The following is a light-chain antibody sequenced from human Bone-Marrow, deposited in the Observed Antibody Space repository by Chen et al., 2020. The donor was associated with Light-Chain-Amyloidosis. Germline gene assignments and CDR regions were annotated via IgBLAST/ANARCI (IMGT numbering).Light chain of an antibody. V-gene: IGLV3-21*02. Sequence: SYVRTQLSSVSVAPGQTATIACGGNNIGSTCVHWSQQTPAQAPLLFVYDDSDRPSEIPERLSGSDAGNTATLTIRRVRAGDEADYYCQVWDRSSDRPVFGGGAKLTVL. CDR2: DDS. CDR1: NIGSTC. CDR3: QVWDRSSDRPV. J-gene: IGLJ2*01.